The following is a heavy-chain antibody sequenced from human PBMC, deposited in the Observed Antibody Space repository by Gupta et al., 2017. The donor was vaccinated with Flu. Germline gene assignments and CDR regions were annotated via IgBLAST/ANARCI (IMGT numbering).Heavy chain of an antibody. D-gene: IGHD1-26*01. V-gene: IGHV3-33*01. Sequence: QLVESGGGVVQPGRSLRLSCAASGFTFSGYGMHWVRQAPGKGVGWVEDIWYDGSNKYYADCVRDRFTSSRDKAKSTLFLQMNSLRAEATAVYYWARDRLPVGVTRDGYCDIWGRGTRVTVSS. CDR2: IWYDGSNK. J-gene: IGHJ2*01. CDR3: ARDRLPVGVTRDGYCDI. CDR1: GFTFSGYG.